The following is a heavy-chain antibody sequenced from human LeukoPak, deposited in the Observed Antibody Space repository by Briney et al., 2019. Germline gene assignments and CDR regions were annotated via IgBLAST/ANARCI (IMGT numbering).Heavy chain of an antibody. J-gene: IGHJ6*03. D-gene: IGHD2-2*01. CDR2: IIPIFGTA. CDR3: ARGLRPTYCSSTSCYHYYYYYMDV. Sequence: SVKVSCKASGGTFSSYAISWVRQAPGQGLEWMGGIIPIFGTADYAQKFQGRVTITADESTSTAYMELSSLRSEDTAVYYCARGLRPTYCSSTSCYHYYYYYMDVWGKGTTVTISS. V-gene: IGHV1-69*13. CDR1: GGTFSSYA.